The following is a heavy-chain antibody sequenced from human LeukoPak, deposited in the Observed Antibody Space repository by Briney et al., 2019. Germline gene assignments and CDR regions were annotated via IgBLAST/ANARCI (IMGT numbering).Heavy chain of an antibody. J-gene: IGHJ4*02. Sequence: GGSLRLSCAASGFTFSNYWMSWVRQAPGKGLEWVSSISSSSSYIYYADSVKGRFTISRDNAKNSLYLQMNSLRAEDTAVYYCARGHPLDYWGQGTLVTVSS. CDR2: ISSSSSYI. V-gene: IGHV3-21*01. CDR1: GFTFSNYW. CDR3: ARGHPLDY.